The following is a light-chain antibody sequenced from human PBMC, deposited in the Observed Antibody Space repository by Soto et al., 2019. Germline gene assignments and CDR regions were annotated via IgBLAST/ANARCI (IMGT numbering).Light chain of an antibody. CDR1: QSVSSY. CDR2: DAS. J-gene: IGKJ1*01. Sequence: EIVLTQSPATLSLSPGERAKLSCRASQSVSSYLAWYQQKPGQAPRLLIYDASNRATGIPARFSGSGSGTDFTLTISSLEPEDFAVYYCQQRSNWPRTWTFGQGTKVDIK. CDR3: QQRSNWPRTWT. V-gene: IGKV3-11*01.